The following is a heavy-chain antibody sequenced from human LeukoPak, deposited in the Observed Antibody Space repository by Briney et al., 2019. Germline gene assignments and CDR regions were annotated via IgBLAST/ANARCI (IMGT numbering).Heavy chain of an antibody. CDR1: GGTFSSYA. CDR2: IIPILGIA. Sequence: GASVKVSCKASGGTFSSYAISWVRQAPGQGLEWMGRIIPILGIANYAQKFQGRVTITADKSTSTAYVELSSLRSEDTAVYYCARYGYNSDWYFDLWGRGTLVTVSS. D-gene: IGHD5-24*01. CDR3: ARYGYNSDWYFDL. V-gene: IGHV1-69*04. J-gene: IGHJ2*01.